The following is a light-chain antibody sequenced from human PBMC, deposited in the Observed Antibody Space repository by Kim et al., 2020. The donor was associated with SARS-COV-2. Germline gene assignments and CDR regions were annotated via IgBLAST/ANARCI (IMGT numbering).Light chain of an antibody. V-gene: IGKV1-9*01. J-gene: IGKJ2*01. CDR3: QQLNSYPRT. Sequence: SESVGDRVTITCRASQGVSRSLAWYQQKPGKAPNLLIYGASILQSGVPSRFSGSGSGTDFTLTINSLQPEDCATYYCQQLNSYPRTFGQGTKLEI. CDR1: QGVSRS. CDR2: GAS.